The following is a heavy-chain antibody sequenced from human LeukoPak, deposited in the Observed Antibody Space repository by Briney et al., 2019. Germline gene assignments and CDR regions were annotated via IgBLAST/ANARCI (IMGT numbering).Heavy chain of an antibody. CDR2: IKSKTDGGTT. CDR1: GFSFSHAW. J-gene: IGHJ4*02. Sequence: GGSLRLSCAVSGFSFSHAWMSWVRQAPGKGLEWVGRIKSKTDGGTTDYAAPVKGRFTISRDDSKNTPYLQMNSLKTEDTAVYYCTTDRYDTSGYFDYWGQGTLVTVSS. CDR3: TTDRYDTSGYFDY. V-gene: IGHV3-15*01. D-gene: IGHD3-22*01.